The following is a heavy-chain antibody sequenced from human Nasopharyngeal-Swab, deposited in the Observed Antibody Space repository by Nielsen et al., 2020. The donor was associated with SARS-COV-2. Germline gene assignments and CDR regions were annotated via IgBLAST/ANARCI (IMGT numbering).Heavy chain of an antibody. J-gene: IGHJ4*02. CDR3: ARKYCNGDCYFDY. CDR1: GGSISSGFYS. V-gene: IGHV4-30-2*01. Sequence: SETLSLTCAVPGGSISSGFYSWSWIRQPPGKGLEWIGYIYHSGNTYYNPSLKSRVTISVDRSKNQFSLRLSSVTAADTAVYYCARKYCNGDCYFDYWGQGTLVTVSS. D-gene: IGHD2-21*02. CDR2: IYHSGNT.